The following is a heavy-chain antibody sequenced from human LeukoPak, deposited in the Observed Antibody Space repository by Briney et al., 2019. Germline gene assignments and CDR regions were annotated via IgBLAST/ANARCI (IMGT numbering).Heavy chain of an antibody. D-gene: IGHD2-15*01. V-gene: IGHV3-48*03. Sequence: GGSLRLSCAASGFTFSSYEMNWVRQAPGKGLEWVSYISSSGSTIYYADSVRGRFTISRDNAKNSLYLQMNSLRAEDTAVYYCARDARYCSGGSCYGNDYWGQGTLVTVSS. CDR3: ARDARYCSGGSCYGNDY. J-gene: IGHJ4*02. CDR2: ISSSGSTI. CDR1: GFTFSSYE.